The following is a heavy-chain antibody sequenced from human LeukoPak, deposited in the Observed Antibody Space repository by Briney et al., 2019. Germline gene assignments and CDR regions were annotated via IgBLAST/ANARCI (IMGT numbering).Heavy chain of an antibody. J-gene: IGHJ4*02. V-gene: IGHV3-23*01. CDR2: ISGSGGST. CDR1: GFTFSSYA. D-gene: IGHD3-22*01. Sequence: GSLRLSCAASGFTFSSYAMSWVRQAPGKGLEWVSAISGSGGSTYYADSVKGRFTISRDNSKNTLYLQMNSLRAEDTAVYYCAKDSTYYYDSSGYCLYWGQGTLVTVSS. CDR3: AKDSTYYYDSSGYCLY.